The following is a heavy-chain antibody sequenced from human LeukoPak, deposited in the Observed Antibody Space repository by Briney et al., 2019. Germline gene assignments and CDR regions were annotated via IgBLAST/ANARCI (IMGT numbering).Heavy chain of an antibody. CDR1: GFTFSSYG. Sequence: GGSLRLSCAASGFTFSSYGMHWVRQAPGKGLEWVAVIWYDGSNKYYADSVKGRFTVSRDNSKNTLYLQMNSLRAEDTAVYYCAKDADYGGNSEVQHWGQGTLVTVSS. J-gene: IGHJ1*01. V-gene: IGHV3-30*02. CDR3: AKDADYGGNSEVQH. CDR2: IWYDGSNK. D-gene: IGHD4-23*01.